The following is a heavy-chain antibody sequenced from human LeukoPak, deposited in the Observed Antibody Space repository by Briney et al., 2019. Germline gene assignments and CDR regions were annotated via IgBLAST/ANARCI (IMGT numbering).Heavy chain of an antibody. J-gene: IGHJ4*02. CDR1: GYSVSSGYY. D-gene: IGHD3-16*02. CDR2: IYHSGST. Sequence: SETLSLTCTVSGYSVSSGYYWGWIRQPPGKGLEWIGSIYHSGSTYYNPSLKSRVTISVDTSKNQFSLKLSSVTAADTAVYYCARDHRDYDYVWGSYRYTLFDYWGQGTLVTVSS. CDR3: ARDHRDYDYVWGSYRYTLFDY. V-gene: IGHV4-38-2*02.